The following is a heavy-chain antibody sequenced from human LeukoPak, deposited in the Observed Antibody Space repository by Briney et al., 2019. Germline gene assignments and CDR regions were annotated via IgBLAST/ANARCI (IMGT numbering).Heavy chain of an antibody. CDR2: IYYSGST. Sequence: PSETLSLTCTVSGGSISSSSYYWGWIRQPPGKGLEWIGSIYYSGSTYYNPSLKSRVTISVDTSKNQFSLKLSSVTAADTAVCYCARSIAVAGTRAIDYWGQGTLVTVSS. V-gene: IGHV4-39*07. CDR3: ARSIAVAGTRAIDY. CDR1: GGSISSSSYY. J-gene: IGHJ4*02. D-gene: IGHD6-19*01.